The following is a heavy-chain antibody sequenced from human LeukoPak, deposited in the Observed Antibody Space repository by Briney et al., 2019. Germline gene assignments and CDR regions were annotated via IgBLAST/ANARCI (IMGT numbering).Heavy chain of an antibody. D-gene: IGHD4-17*01. J-gene: IGHJ4*02. V-gene: IGHV1-2*02. CDR3: ASDTNYGDYVRGFGY. Sequence: ASVKVSCKASGYTFTGYYMHWVRQAPGQGLEWMGWINPNSGGTNYAQKFQGRVTMTRDTSISTAYMELSRLRSDDTAVYYCASDTNYGDYVRGFGYWGQGTLVTVSS. CDR2: INPNSGGT. CDR1: GYTFTGYY.